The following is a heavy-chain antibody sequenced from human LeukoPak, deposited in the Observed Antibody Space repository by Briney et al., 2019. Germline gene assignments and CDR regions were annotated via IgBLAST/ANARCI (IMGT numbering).Heavy chain of an antibody. CDR2: IYYSGST. Sequence: PSETLSLTCTVSGGSISSSSYYWGWIRQPPGKGLEWIGSIYYSGSTYHNPSLKSRVTISVDTSKNQFSLKLSSVTAADTAVYYCARRSIAAAKIDYWGQGTLVTVSS. CDR1: GGSISSSSYY. CDR3: ARRSIAAAKIDY. D-gene: IGHD6-13*01. J-gene: IGHJ4*02. V-gene: IGHV4-39*01.